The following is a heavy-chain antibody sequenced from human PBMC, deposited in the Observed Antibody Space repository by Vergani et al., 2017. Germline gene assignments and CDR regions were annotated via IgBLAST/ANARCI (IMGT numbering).Heavy chain of an antibody. V-gene: IGHV3-21*06. J-gene: IGHJ4*02. CDR3: AKGGSGSYYFDY. CDR2: ISGRSNYI. D-gene: IGHD1-26*01. Sequence: EVQLQESGGGLVKPGGSLRVSCAASGFSFSTYSINWVRQAPGKGLEWVSSISGRSNYIYYADSLEGRFTISRDNSKNSVYLQMNSLRAEDTAVYYCAKGGSGSYYFDYWGQGTLVTVSS. CDR1: GFSFSTYS.